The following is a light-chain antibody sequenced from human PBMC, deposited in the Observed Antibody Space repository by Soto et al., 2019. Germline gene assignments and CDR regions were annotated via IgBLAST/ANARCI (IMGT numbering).Light chain of an antibody. CDR3: QQYNNWPPIT. CDR1: QSVSNN. CDR2: YAS. Sequence: EIMMTQSPATLSVSPGERATLSCRASQSVSNNLTWYQQKPGQAPRLLIYYASTRATGIPARFSGSGSGTEFTLTISSLQSEDFALYYCQQYNNWPPITFGQGTRLEIK. J-gene: IGKJ5*01. V-gene: IGKV3-15*01.